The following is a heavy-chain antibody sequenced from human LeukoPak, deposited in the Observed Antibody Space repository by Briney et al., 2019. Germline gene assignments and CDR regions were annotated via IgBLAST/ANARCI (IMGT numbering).Heavy chain of an antibody. CDR2: IGTGGDT. CDR3: AREGRVGFIDALDI. J-gene: IGHJ3*02. V-gene: IGHV3-13*01. CDR1: GLAFSGYD. Sequence: QPGGSLRLSCAASGLAFSGYDMHWVRQVTGKGLEWVSAIGTGGDTYYTGSVKGRFTISRENAKNSVYLQMNNLRAEDTAVYYCAREGRVGFIDALDIWGQGTVVTVSS. D-gene: IGHD1-26*01.